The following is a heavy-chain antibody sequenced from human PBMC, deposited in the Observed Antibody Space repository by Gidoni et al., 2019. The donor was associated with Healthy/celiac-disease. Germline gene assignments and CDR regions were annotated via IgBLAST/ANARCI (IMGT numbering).Heavy chain of an antibody. V-gene: IGHV1-3*01. Sequence: QVQLVQSGAEVTKPGASVKVSCKASGYTFTSYAMQWVRQAPGQRLEWMGWINAGNGNTKYSQKFQGRVTITRDTSASTAYMELSSLRSEDTAVYYWARARARNIAIGVVPKGGFDYWGQGTLVTVSS. J-gene: IGHJ4*02. CDR2: INAGNGNT. CDR1: GYTFTSYA. D-gene: IGHD3-3*01. CDR3: ARARARNIAIGVVPKGGFDY.